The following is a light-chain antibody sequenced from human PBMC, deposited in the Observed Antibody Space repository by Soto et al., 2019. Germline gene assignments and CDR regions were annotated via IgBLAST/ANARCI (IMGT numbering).Light chain of an antibody. CDR1: QSISSY. CDR2: ATS. V-gene: IGKV1-39*01. CDR3: QQSYSTLT. Sequence: DIQLTQSPSFLSASVGGRVIITCRASQSISSYLNWYQQKPGKAPKLLIYATSSLQSGVPSRFSGSGSGTDFTLTISSLQPEDFATYYCQQSYSTLTFGGGTKVDIK. J-gene: IGKJ4*01.